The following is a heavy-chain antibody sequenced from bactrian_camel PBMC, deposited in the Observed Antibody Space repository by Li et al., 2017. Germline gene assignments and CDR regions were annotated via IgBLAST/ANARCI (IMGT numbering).Heavy chain of an antibody. J-gene: IGHJ4*01. CDR3: AAKVGSCPGKTKDYNN. Sequence: HVQLVESGGGSVQTGGSLRLSCAASGSIYSSYCMGWFRQAPGKEREGVAWMRMGGGSTWIDASVAGRFTISQDNAKTTLYLQMNSLKPEDTGMYYCAAKVGSCPGKTKDYNNWGQGTQVTVS. V-gene: IGHV3S63*01. CDR1: GSIYSSYC. CDR2: MRMGGGST. D-gene: IGHD6*01.